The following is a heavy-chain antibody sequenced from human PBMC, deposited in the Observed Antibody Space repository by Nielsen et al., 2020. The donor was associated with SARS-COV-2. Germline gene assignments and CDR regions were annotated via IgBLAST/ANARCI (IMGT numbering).Heavy chain of an antibody. J-gene: IGHJ4*02. Sequence: ASVKVSCKASGYTFTSYGISWVRQAPGQGLEWMGWISAYNGNTNYAQKLQGRVTMTTDTSTSTAYMELRSLRSDDTAVYYCARTYYYDSSGYYYDYWGQGTLVTVSS. CDR2: ISAYNGNT. D-gene: IGHD3-22*01. V-gene: IGHV1-18*01. CDR1: GYTFTSYG. CDR3: ARTYYYDSSGYYYDY.